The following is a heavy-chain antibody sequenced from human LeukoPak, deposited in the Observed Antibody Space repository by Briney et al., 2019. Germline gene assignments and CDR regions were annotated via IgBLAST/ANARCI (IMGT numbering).Heavy chain of an antibody. CDR2: INPDGRDE. D-gene: IGHD4-17*01. V-gene: IGHV3-7*01. J-gene: IGHJ4*02. CDR1: GFTFRSYW. CDR3: ATLDTGVTTGDY. Sequence: GGSLRLSCAASGFTFRSYWMSWVRQAPGKGLEWVANINPDGRDEYYVDSVKGRFTLSRDNAKNSLYLQMNSLRAEDSAVYYCATLDTGVTTGDYWGQGTLVTVSS.